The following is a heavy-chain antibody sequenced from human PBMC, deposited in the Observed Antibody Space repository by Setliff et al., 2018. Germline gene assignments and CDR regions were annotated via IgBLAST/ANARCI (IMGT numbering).Heavy chain of an antibody. V-gene: IGHV3-53*01. CDR2: LYGDNKI. J-gene: IGHJ6*02. CDR3: ARDRPGPSFGGMDV. CDR1: GFVVSENY. D-gene: IGHD3-3*01. Sequence: PGGSLRLSCAASGFVVSENYMSWVRQAPGKGLEWVALLYGDNKIDFADSVKGRFNISTXXSKNTLYRQMNSMTAEDTAVYYCARDRPGPSFGGMDVWGQGTTVTVSS.